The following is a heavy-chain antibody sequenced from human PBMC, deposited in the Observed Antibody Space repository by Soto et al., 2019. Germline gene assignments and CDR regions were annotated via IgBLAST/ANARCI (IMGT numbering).Heavy chain of an antibody. CDR3: ARDVRSSTSCYGCPLYGMDV. Sequence: SETLSLTCTVSGGSISSGDYYWSWIRQPPGKGLEWIGYIYYSGSTYYNPSLKSRVTISVDTSKNQFSLKLSSVTAADTAVYYCARDVRSSTSCYGCPLYGMDVWGQGTTVTVSS. J-gene: IGHJ6*02. CDR1: GGSISSGDYY. D-gene: IGHD2-2*01. CDR2: IYYSGST. V-gene: IGHV4-30-4*01.